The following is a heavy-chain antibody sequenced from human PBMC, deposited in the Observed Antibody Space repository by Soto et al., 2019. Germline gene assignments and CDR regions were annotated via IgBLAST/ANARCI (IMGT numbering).Heavy chain of an antibody. D-gene: IGHD2-21*02. CDR3: ARVTSHFYYYMDV. Sequence: QVQLVESGGGVVQPGTSLRLSCAASGFKFSYYGMHWVRQGPGKGLEWVAVIWYDGGRDYYSDSVEGRFTISRDNFKNTVYLEMNSLRVEDTAVYYCARVTSHFYYYMDVWGEGTTVTVSS. V-gene: IGHV3-33*01. CDR1: GFKFSYYG. J-gene: IGHJ6*03. CDR2: IWYDGGRD.